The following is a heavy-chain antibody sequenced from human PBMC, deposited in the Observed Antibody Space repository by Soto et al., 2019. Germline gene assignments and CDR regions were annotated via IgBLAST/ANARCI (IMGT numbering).Heavy chain of an antibody. CDR3: ARAGHSSSSAGANWFDP. D-gene: IGHD6-6*01. CDR1: GGSISSGVYY. Sequence: SDTLSLTSNVSGGSISSGVYYWSWIRQHPGKGLEWIGYIYYSGSTYFNPSLKSRLTISVDTSKNQFSLQLSSVTAADTDVYYCARAGHSSSSAGANWFDPWGQGTLVTVSS. CDR2: IYYSGST. V-gene: IGHV4-31*03. J-gene: IGHJ5*02.